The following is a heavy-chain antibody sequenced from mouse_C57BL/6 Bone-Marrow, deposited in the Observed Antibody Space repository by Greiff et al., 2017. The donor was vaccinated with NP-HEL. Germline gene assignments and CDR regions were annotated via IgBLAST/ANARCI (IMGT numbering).Heavy chain of an antibody. CDR1: GFTFSDYY. CDR2: ISNGGGST. V-gene: IGHV5-12*02. D-gene: IGHD1-2*01. J-gene: IGHJ4*01. Sequence: EVQGVESGGGLVQPGGSLKLSCANSGFTFSDYYMYWVRQTPEKRLEWVAYISNGGGSTYYPDTVKGRFTISRDNAKNTLYLQMSRLKSEDTAMYYCAIFNTTQGGAMDYWGQGTSVTVSS. CDR3: AIFNTTQGGAMDY.